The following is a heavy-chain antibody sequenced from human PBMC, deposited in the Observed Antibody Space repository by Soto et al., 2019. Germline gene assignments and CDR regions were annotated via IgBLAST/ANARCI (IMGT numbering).Heavy chain of an antibody. V-gene: IGHV5-51*03. CDR2: IYPGDSKT. CDR1: EFSFTTYW. D-gene: IGHD4-17*01. CDR3: TSDLDYGGNSEDFDI. J-gene: IGHJ3*02. Sequence: VQLVQSGAEVKKPGESLKISCKGSEFSFTTYWIAWVRQMPGEGLEWMGIIYPGDSKTTYSPSFQGQVTISADKSIXTAYLQLSSLKASDTAMYYCTSDLDYGGNSEDFDIWGQGTRVTVSS.